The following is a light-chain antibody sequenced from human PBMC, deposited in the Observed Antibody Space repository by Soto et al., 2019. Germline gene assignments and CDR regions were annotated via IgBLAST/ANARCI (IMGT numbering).Light chain of an antibody. CDR1: QSVSSN. V-gene: IGKV3-15*01. Sequence: EIVITQSPATLCMSQGERATLSCRASQSVSSNLAWYQQKPGQAPRLLIYGASTRATGIPARFSGSGSGTEFTLTISSLQPEDFATYYCQQSYSTLWTFGQGTKVDIK. CDR3: QQSYSTLWT. CDR2: GAS. J-gene: IGKJ1*01.